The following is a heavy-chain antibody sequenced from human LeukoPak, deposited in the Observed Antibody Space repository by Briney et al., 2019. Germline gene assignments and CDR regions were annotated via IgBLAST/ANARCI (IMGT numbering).Heavy chain of an antibody. D-gene: IGHD5-12*01. CDR2: ISSSSDVT. CDR3: AKESDGGYHSEGPKN. J-gene: IGHJ4*02. CDR1: GFAFDTYS. Sequence: PRGCLRLSCAASGFAFDTYSMDWVRQAPGKGLEWLSYISSSSDVTYYADSVNGRFTTSRDNAKNSLYLQMNSLRAEDTAVYSCAKESDGGYHSEGPKNWGLGTLVTVSS. V-gene: IGHV3-48*01.